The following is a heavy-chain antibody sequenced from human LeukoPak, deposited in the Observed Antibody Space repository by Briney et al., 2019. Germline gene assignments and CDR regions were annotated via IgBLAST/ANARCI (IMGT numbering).Heavy chain of an antibody. D-gene: IGHD3-22*01. CDR2: INHSGST. V-gene: IGHV4-34*01. Sequence: SETLSLTCAVYGGSFSGYYWSWIRQPPGKGLEWIGEINHSGSTNYNPSLKSRVTISVDTSKNQFSLKLSSVTAADTAVYYCARISYYYDSSGYDYWGQETLVTVSS. CDR3: ARISYYYDSSGYDY. CDR1: GGSFSGYY. J-gene: IGHJ4*02.